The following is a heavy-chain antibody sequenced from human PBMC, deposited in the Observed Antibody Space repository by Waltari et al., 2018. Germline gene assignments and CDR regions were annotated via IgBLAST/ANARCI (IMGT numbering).Heavy chain of an antibody. V-gene: IGHV1-2*06. CDR1: GYTFTGYY. J-gene: IGHJ5*02. CDR3: AREIAAGANNWFDP. D-gene: IGHD6-13*01. Sequence: QVQLVQSGAEAKKPGASVTVSCKASGYTFTGYYMHWVRQAPGQGLEWMGRINPNSGGTNYAQKFQGRVTMTRDTSISTAYMELSRLRSDDTAVYYCAREIAAGANNWFDPWGQGTLVTVSS. CDR2: INPNSGGT.